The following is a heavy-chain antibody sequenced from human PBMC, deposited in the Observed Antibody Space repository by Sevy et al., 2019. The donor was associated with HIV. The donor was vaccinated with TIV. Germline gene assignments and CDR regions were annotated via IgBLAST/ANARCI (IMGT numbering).Heavy chain of an antibody. V-gene: IGHV3-48*02. CDR2: ISSSSSTI. Sequence: GGSLRLSCAASGFTFSSYSMNWVRQAPGKGLEWVSYISSSSSTIYYADSVKGRFTISRDNAKNSLYLKMNSLRDEDTAVYYCARDSAPIVVVVAATELYMDVWGKGTTVTVSS. CDR1: GFTFSSYS. J-gene: IGHJ6*03. D-gene: IGHD2-15*01. CDR3: ARDSAPIVVVVAATELYMDV.